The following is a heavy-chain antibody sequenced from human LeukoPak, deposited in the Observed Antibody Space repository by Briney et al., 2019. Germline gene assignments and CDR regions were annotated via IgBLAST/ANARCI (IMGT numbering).Heavy chain of an antibody. Sequence: SETLSLTCAVSGYSISCGYYWGWFRQPPGKGLEWIGGIHHSGNTYYNPSLKSRVTISVDTSKNQFSLKLTSVTAADTAVYYCARQGGSNSPYYYYYMDVWGKGTTVTVSS. D-gene: IGHD6-13*01. V-gene: IGHV4-38-2*01. J-gene: IGHJ6*03. CDR2: IHHSGNT. CDR3: ARQGGSNSPYYYYYMDV. CDR1: GYSISCGYY.